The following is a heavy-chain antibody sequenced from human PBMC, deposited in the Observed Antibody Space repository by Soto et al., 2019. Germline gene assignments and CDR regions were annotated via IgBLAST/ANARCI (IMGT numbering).Heavy chain of an antibody. CDR2: ISGSGGST. V-gene: IGHV3-23*01. CDR3: AKDEAAAQFDP. J-gene: IGHJ5*02. D-gene: IGHD2-2*01. CDR1: GFTVSSYA. Sequence: GSLRLACAASGFTVSSYAMSWVRQAPGKGLEWVSAISGSGGSTYYADSVKGRFTISRDNSKNTLYLQMNSLRAEDTAVYYCAKDEAAAQFDPWSQGTLVTVSS.